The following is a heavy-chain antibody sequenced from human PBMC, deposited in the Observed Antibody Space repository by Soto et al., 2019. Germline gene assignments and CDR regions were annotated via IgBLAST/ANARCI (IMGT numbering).Heavy chain of an antibody. CDR1: GFTFSNSAA. CDR3: AREERPDYYYYYGMDV. J-gene: IGHJ6*02. Sequence: LRLSCAASGFTFSNSAAWNWIRQSPSRGLEWLGRTYYRSKWYNDYAVSVKSRITINPDTSKNQFSLQLNSVTPEDTAVYYCAREERPDYYYYYGMDVWGQGTTVTVSS. CDR2: TYYRSKWYN. V-gene: IGHV6-1*01.